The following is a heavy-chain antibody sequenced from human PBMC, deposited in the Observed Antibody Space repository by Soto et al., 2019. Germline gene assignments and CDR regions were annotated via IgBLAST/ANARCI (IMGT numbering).Heavy chain of an antibody. V-gene: IGHV1-69*13. Sequence: ASVKVSCKASGSTFSSYAISWVRQAPGQGLEWMGGIIPIFGTANYAQKFQGRVTITADESTSTAYMELSSLRSEDTAVYYCARDLRGYCSGGSCPYYYYYGMDVCGQGTTVTSP. D-gene: IGHD2-15*01. J-gene: IGHJ6*02. CDR1: GSTFSSYA. CDR3: ARDLRGYCSGGSCPYYYYYGMDV. CDR2: IIPIFGTA.